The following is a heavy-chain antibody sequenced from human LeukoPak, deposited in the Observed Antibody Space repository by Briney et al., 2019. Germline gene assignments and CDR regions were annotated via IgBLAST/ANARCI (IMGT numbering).Heavy chain of an antibody. CDR3: ARAMNHAFNI. Sequence: GGSQRLSCTASGLTFSTYWMSWVREAPGRGLEWVANMNEDGSKKYYVGSVRGRFTISRVNAKTSLYLQMSSLRAEDTAVYYCARAMNHAFNIWGQGAMVTVSS. V-gene: IGHV3-7*03. CDR1: GLTFSTYW. CDR2: MNEDGSKK. J-gene: IGHJ3*02.